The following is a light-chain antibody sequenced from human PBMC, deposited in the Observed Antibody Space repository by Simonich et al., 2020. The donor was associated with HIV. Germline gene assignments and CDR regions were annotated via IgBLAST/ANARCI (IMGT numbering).Light chain of an antibody. V-gene: IGKV4-1*01. J-gene: IGKJ1*01. CDR2: WAS. Sequence: DIVMTQSPDSLAVSLGERATINCKSNQSVLFSSNNKNYLAWYQPKPGQPPKLLIYWASTRESGVPDRFSGSGSGTDFTLTISSLQAEDVAVYYCQQYYSNPLAFGQGTKVEIK. CDR1: QSVLFSSNNKNY. CDR3: QQYYSNPLA.